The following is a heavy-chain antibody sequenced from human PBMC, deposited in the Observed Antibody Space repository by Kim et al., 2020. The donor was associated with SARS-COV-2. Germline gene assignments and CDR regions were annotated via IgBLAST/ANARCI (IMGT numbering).Heavy chain of an antibody. CDR1: GFTFSSYA. D-gene: IGHD3-22*01. V-gene: IGHV3-23*01. CDR2: ISGSGGST. J-gene: IGHJ4*02. Sequence: GGSLRLSCAASGFTFSSYAMSWVRQAPGKGLEWVSAISGSGGSTYYADSVKGRFTISRDNSKNTLYLQMNSLRAEDTAVYYCAKDRLGDSSGYYLDYWGQGTLVTVSS. CDR3: AKDRLGDSSGYYLDY.